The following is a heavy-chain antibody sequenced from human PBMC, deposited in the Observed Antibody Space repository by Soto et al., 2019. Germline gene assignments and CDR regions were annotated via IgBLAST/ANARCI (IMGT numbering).Heavy chain of an antibody. CDR3: ASQMEYYGSVWGGYRSIIAY. J-gene: IGHJ4*02. D-gene: IGHD3-16*02. V-gene: IGHV4-59*12. CDR1: GGSLSNNY. CDR2: IYYTGSI. Sequence: SETLSLTCTVSGGSLSNNYWSWIRQPPGKALEWIGYIYYTGSIKYNPSLESRVTLSLDTSKNQFSMKLSSVTAADTAVYYCASQMEYYGSVWGGYRSIIAYWGQGTLVTVS.